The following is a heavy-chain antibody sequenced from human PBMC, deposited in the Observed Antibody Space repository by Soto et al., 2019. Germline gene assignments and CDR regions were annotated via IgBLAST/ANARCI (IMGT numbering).Heavy chain of an antibody. CDR3: ASTAHSSGWYSGGFDY. V-gene: IGHV4-4*02. Sequence: SETLSLTCAVSTYSITSSNRWSWVRQPPGKGLEWIGEISHSGSTIYNPSLKSRVTISVDTSKNQFSLKLSSVTAADTAVYYCASTAHSSGWYSGGFDYWGQGTLVTVSS. J-gene: IGHJ4*02. CDR1: TYSITSSNR. D-gene: IGHD6-19*01. CDR2: ISHSGST.